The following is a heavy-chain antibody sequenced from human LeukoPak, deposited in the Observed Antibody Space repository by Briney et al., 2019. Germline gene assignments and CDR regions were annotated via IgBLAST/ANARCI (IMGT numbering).Heavy chain of an antibody. CDR3: AKEVTPDY. D-gene: IGHD2-21*02. Sequence: GGSLRLSCAASGFTFSSYAMTWVRQAPGKGLEWVSTISASVGTTYYADSVKGRFTISRDNSKNTLYLQMNSLRADDTAVYYCAKEVTPDYWGQGTLVTVSS. J-gene: IGHJ4*02. CDR2: ISASVGTT. CDR1: GFTFSSYA. V-gene: IGHV3-23*01.